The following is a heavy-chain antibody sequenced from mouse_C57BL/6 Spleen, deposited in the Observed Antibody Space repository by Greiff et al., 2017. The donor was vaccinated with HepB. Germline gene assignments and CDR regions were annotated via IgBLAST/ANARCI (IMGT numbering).Heavy chain of an antibody. CDR1: GFTFSSYA. CDR2: ISDGGSYT. D-gene: IGHD1-1*01. V-gene: IGHV5-4*01. Sequence: EVKLVESGGGLVKPGGSLKLSCAASGFTFSSYAMSWVRQTPEKRLEWVATISDGGSYTYYPDNVKGRFTISRDNAKNNLYLQMSHLKSEDTAMYYCARDPHYYGSSPNYGYWGQGTSVTVSS. CDR3: ARDPHYYGSSPNYGY. J-gene: IGHJ4*01.